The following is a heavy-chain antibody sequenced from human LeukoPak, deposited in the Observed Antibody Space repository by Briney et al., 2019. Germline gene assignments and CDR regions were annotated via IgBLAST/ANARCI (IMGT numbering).Heavy chain of an antibody. V-gene: IGHV4-4*07. Sequence: SETLSLTCTVSGGSISSYYWSWIRQPAGKGLEWIGRIYTSGSTNYNPSLKSRVTMSVDTSKNQFSLKLSSVTAADTAVYYCARVNTRRIAAAGRGYYYYMDVWGKGTMVTVSS. CDR2: IYTSGST. CDR1: GGSISSYY. D-gene: IGHD6-13*01. CDR3: ARVNTRRIAAAGRGYYYYMDV. J-gene: IGHJ6*03.